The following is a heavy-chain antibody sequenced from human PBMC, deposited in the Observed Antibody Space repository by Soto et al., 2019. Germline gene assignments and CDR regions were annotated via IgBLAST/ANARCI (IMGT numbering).Heavy chain of an antibody. CDR1: GLTFSSYG. CDR3: AREEQAAAGPRGLDY. V-gene: IGHV3-33*01. D-gene: IGHD6-13*01. Sequence: QVQLVESGGGVVQPGRSLRLSCEASGLTFSSYGMHWVRQAPGKGLEWVAVIWYDGSNKYYADSVKGRFTISRDNSKNRLYLQMNSLRAEDTAVYYCAREEQAAAGPRGLDYWGQGTLVTVSS. CDR2: IWYDGSNK. J-gene: IGHJ4*02.